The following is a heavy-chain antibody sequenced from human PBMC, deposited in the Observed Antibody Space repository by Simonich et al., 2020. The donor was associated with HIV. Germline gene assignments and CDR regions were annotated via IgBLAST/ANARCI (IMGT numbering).Heavy chain of an antibody. Sequence: QVQLQQWGAGLLKPSETLSLTCAVYGGSFSVYSCRWIRPPPGTGLEWIGEINHSGTTNYNPAHSSRVTIAVDTAKNQFSLKLSSGTAADTAVYYGARRLSKLSRNQRPDAFDIWGQGTMVTVSS. J-gene: IGHJ3*02. CDR3: ARRLSKLSRNQRPDAFDI. V-gene: IGHV4-34*01. D-gene: IGHD5-18*01. CDR2: INHSGTT. CDR1: GGSFSVYS.